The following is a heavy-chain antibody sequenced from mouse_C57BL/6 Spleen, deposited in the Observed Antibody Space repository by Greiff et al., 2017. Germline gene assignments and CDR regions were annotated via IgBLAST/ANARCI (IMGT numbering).Heavy chain of an antibody. CDR1: GYTFTSYW. D-gene: IGHD2-5*01. J-gene: IGHJ3*01. CDR2: IDPSDSYT. CDR3: ARVGDYSNPWFAY. Sequence: QVQLQQPGAELVMPGASVKLSCEASGYTFTSYWMHWVKQRPGQGLEWIGEIDPSDSYTNYNQKFKGKSTLTVDKSSSTAYMQLSSLTSEDSAVYYCARVGDYSNPWFAYWGQGTLVTVSA. V-gene: IGHV1-69*01.